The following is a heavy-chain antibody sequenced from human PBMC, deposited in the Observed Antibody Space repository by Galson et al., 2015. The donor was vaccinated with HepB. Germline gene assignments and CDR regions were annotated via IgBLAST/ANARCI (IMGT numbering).Heavy chain of an antibody. J-gene: IGHJ6*02. CDR2: IWYDGSNK. V-gene: IGHV3-33*01. CDR3: ARVGRDYYGSGSYSLDGMYV. D-gene: IGHD3-10*01. CDR1: GFTFSSYG. Sequence: SLRLSCEASGFTFSSYGMNWVRQAPGQGLEWVAVIWYDGSNKYYADSVKGRFTITRDNSKNTLYLQLNSLRAEDTAVYYCARVGRDYYGSGSYSLDGMYVWGQGTTVTVSS.